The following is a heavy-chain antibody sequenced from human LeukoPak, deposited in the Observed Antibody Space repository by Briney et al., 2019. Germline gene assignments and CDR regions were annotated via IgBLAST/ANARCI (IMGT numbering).Heavy chain of an antibody. Sequence: ASVKVSCKASGGTFSSYAISWVRQAPGQGLEWMGWINPNSGGTNYAQKFQGRVTMTRDTSISTAYMELSRLRSDDTAVYYCARGRSLWLREFVNWFDPWGQGTLVTVSS. D-gene: IGHD3-10*01. J-gene: IGHJ5*02. CDR3: ARGRSLWLREFVNWFDP. CDR2: INPNSGGT. CDR1: GGTFSSYA. V-gene: IGHV1-2*02.